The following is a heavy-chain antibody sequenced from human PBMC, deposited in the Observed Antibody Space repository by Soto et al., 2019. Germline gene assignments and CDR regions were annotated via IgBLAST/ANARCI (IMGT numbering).Heavy chain of an antibody. CDR1: GFTFSTYA. Sequence: PGGSLRLSCAASGFTFSTYALSWVRQAPGKGLEWVSAISANGQGIYYADSVRVRFTISRDNSKNTIFLHMDSLRAEDTAVYYCAKDRNYPRDQFHYWGQGILVTVCS. CDR2: ISANGQGI. CDR3: AKDRNYPRDQFHY. J-gene: IGHJ4*02. V-gene: IGHV3-23*01. D-gene: IGHD1-7*01.